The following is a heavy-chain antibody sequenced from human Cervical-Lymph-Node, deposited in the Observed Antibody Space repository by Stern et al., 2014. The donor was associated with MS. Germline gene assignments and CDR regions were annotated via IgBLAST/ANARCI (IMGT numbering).Heavy chain of an antibody. V-gene: IGHV6-1*01. J-gene: IGHJ4*02. D-gene: IGHD4-11*01. CDR3: ARAHVTTVVAAFDY. CDR2: AYYRSKWDN. CDR1: GDSVSSNSAA. Sequence: QVQLHPSGPGLVKPSQTLSVTCAISGDSVSSNSAAWNWIRQSPTRGLEWLGRAYYRSKWDNDYAVSVKSRITINPDTSKNQFSLQLNSVTPEDTAVYYCARAHVTTVVAAFDYWGQGTLVIVSS.